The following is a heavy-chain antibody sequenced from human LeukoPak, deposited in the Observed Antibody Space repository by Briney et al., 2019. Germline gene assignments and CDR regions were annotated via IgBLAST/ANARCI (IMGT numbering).Heavy chain of an antibody. D-gene: IGHD2-2*01. CDR2: IYDSGST. CDR3: ARDRGERGAAIDY. V-gene: IGHV4-59*01. CDR1: GDSIGTYY. J-gene: IGHJ4*02. Sequence: SETLSLTCTVSGDSIGTYYWSWIRQPPGKGLEWIGYIYDSGSTNYNPSLKSRVTISVDTSKEQFSLKLNSVTAADTAVYYCARDRGERGAAIDYWGQGTLVTVSS.